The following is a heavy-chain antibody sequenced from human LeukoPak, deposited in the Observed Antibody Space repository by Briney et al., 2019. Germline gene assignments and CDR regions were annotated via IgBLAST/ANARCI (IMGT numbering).Heavy chain of an antibody. V-gene: IGHV4-34*01. Sequence: GSLRLSCAASGFTFSSYGMHWVRQAPGKGLEWIGEINHSGSTNYNPSLKSRVTISVDTSKNQFSLKLSSVTAADTAVYYCARIRRRWFGENYMDVWGKGTTVTVSS. D-gene: IGHD3-10*01. CDR2: INHSGST. J-gene: IGHJ6*03. CDR1: GFTFSSYG. CDR3: ARIRRRWFGENYMDV.